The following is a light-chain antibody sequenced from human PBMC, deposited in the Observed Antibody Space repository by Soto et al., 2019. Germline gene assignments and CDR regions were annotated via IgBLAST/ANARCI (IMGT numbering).Light chain of an antibody. CDR2: GAY. CDR1: QGVGST. Sequence: EIVMTQSPATPSVSPGERVTLSCGASQGVGSTLAWYRQQPGQAPRLLIYGAYIRATGVPARFSGSGAGTEFTLTISRLQSEDFAVYYCQHYKTWPLAFGGGTKVDIK. CDR3: QHYKTWPLA. J-gene: IGKJ4*01. V-gene: IGKV3-15*01.